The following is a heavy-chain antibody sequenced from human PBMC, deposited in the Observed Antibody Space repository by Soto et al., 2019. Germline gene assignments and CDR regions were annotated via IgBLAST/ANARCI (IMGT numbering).Heavy chain of an antibody. D-gene: IGHD2-2*01. CDR2: ISSSSSYI. J-gene: IGHJ6*02. CDR1: GFTFSSYS. Sequence: GGSLRLSCAASGFTFSSYSMNWVRQAPGKGLEWVSSISSSSSYIYYADSVKGRFTISRGDAKNSLYLQMNSLRAEDTAVYYCAREPACSSTSCYGMDVWGQGTTVTVSS. CDR3: AREPACSSTSCYGMDV. V-gene: IGHV3-21*01.